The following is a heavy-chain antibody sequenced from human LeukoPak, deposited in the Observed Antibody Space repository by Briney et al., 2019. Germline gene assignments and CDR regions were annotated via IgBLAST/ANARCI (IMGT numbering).Heavy chain of an antibody. Sequence: PSETLSLTCTASGASIRSYYWSWIRQPPGKGLEWIGYRYYSATPPKYNPSLKSRATISLDTSKNQFSLNLTSVTAADTAVYYCARLIVLLPAASDTFDIWGQGSIVTVSS. V-gene: IGHV4-59*08. CDR2: RYYSATPP. CDR3: ARLIVLLPAASDTFDI. CDR1: GASIRSYY. J-gene: IGHJ3*02. D-gene: IGHD2-2*01.